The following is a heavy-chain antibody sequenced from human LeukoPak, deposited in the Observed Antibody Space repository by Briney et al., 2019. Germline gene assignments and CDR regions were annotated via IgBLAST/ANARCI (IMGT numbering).Heavy chain of an antibody. Sequence: PSETLSLTCTVSGASINNNFWTWIRQPPGKGLEWIGYIYSSGSANYNPSLKSRVIISGDTSKNQISLNLTSVTAADTALYFCARHRDYYDSWGYGTLVTVSS. V-gene: IGHV4-59*08. CDR2: IYSSGSA. D-gene: IGHD3-22*01. CDR3: ARHRDYYDS. CDR1: GASINNNF. J-gene: IGHJ4*01.